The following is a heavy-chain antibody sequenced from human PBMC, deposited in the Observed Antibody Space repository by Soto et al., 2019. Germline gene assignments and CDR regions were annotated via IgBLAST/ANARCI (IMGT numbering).Heavy chain of an antibody. D-gene: IGHD3-22*01. CDR1: GFTFSRNG. CDR3: ARWVGGSMSDNSGKYDS. J-gene: IGHJ5*01. CDR2: VSYDGSKK. Sequence: QVQLVESGGGVVQPGTSLRLTCADSGFTFSRNGMHWVRQAPGKGLEWVALVSYDGSKKYYVDSVKGRFTISRDNSENTLYLQMNSLRAEDMAVYYCARWVGGSMSDNSGKYDSWGQGTLVTVSS. V-gene: IGHV3-30*03.